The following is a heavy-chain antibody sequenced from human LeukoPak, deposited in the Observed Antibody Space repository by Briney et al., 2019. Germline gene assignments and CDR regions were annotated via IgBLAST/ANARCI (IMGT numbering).Heavy chain of an antibody. CDR1: GFIFSDYG. CDR2: IWKDGSDK. V-gene: IGHV3-7*01. CDR3: ARDLGWTGGFFDY. Sequence: GGSLRLSCTASGFIFSDYGMSWVRQAPGKGLEWVANIWKDGSDKYYVDSVKGRFTISRDNAENSLYLQMNSLRAEDTAIYYCARDLGWTGGFFDYWGQGSLVTVSS. J-gene: IGHJ4*02. D-gene: IGHD6-19*01.